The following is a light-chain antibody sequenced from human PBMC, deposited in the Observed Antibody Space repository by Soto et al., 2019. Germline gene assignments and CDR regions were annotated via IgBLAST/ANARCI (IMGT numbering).Light chain of an antibody. V-gene: IGKV1-39*01. J-gene: IGKJ3*01. CDR1: QSITNY. CDR3: QQSYLTPFT. Sequence: GDRVTITCRASQSITNYLNWYQQKPGNAPKLLIYAASSLQSGVPSRFSGSGSGTDFTLTISSLQPEDFATYYCQQSYLTPFTFGPGTKVDIK. CDR2: AAS.